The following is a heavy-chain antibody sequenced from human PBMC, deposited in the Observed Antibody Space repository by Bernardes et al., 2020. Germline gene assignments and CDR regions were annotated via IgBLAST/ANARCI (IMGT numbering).Heavy chain of an antibody. CDR2: ISGYNGNT. J-gene: IGHJ4*02. CDR1: GYTYTNYG. D-gene: IGHD2-15*01. Sequence: ASVKVSCKASGYTYTNYGIGWGRQAPGHGLEWLGWISGYNGNTNYARHLQDRISMTTDLSTNTAFMELRRLRSDDTAVYYCARVEGFCSGGTCFSLFYFDHWGQGTLVSVSS. V-gene: IGHV1-18*04. CDR3: ARVEGFCSGGTCFSLFYFDH.